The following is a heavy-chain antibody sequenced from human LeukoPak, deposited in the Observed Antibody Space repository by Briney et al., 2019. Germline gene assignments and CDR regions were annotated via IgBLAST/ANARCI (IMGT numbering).Heavy chain of an antibody. CDR1: GGSISSYY. Sequence: SETLSLTCTVSGGSISSYYWSWIRQPPGKGVEWIGYIYYSGSTNYNPSLKSRVTISVDTSKNQFSLKLSSVTAADTAVYYCARSYSGSYFYFDYWGHGTLVTVSS. CDR2: IYYSGST. J-gene: IGHJ4*01. D-gene: IGHD1-26*01. CDR3: ARSYSGSYFYFDY. V-gene: IGHV4-59*01.